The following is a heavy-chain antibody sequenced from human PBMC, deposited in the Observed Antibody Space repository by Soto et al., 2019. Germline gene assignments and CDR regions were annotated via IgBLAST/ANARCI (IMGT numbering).Heavy chain of an antibody. J-gene: IGHJ6*03. CDR3: AEVTLWPYCYSC. CDR2: VSAGGDNT. V-gene: IGHV3-23*01. CDR1: GFTFANYA. D-gene: IGHD2-2*02. Sequence: GGSLRLSCTASGFTFANYAMHWVRQAPGKGLEWVSRVSAGGDNTDYADALTGRFTISTDNSNTTLFLQITSLRAEDTPLQDRAEVTLWPYCYSCWG.